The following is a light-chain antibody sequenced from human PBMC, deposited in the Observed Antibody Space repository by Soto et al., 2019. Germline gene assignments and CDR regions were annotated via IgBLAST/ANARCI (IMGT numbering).Light chain of an antibody. CDR2: DAS. V-gene: IGKV3-11*01. CDR3: QQRSNWPLT. Sequence: EIVLTHSPSTLSLSPVERATLSCRASQSVSSYLAWYQQKPGQAPRLLIYDASNRATGIPARFSGSGSGTDFTLTISSLEPEDFAVYYCQQRSNWPLTFGPGTKVDIK. CDR1: QSVSSY. J-gene: IGKJ3*01.